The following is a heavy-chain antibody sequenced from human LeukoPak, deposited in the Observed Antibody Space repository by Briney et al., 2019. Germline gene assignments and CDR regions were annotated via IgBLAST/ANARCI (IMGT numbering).Heavy chain of an antibody. CDR3: AREVCSGGSCYSGY. CDR2: IYYSGST. Sequence: PSETLSLTCTVSGGSISSFYWSWIRQPPGKGLEWIGYIYYSGSTNYNPSLKSRVTISVDTSNNQFSLKLSSVTAADTAVYYCAREVCSGGSCYSGYWGQGTLVTVS. D-gene: IGHD2-15*01. CDR1: GGSISSFY. V-gene: IGHV4-59*01. J-gene: IGHJ4*02.